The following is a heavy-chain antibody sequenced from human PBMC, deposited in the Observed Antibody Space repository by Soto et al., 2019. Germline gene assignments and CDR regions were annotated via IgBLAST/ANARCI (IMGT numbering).Heavy chain of an antibody. CDR2: ISLSGGSI. CDR3: ARDSAGFDY. CDR1: GFSFRDYY. V-gene: IGHV3-11*01. J-gene: IGHJ4*02. Sequence: QVQLMESGGGMVKPGGSLRLSCTASGFSFRDYYMSWIRQAPGKGLEWLSYISLSGGSILYADSVRGRFTISRDNAKNSLYLQMNSLRADDTAIYYCARDSAGFDYWGQGAPVTVSS. D-gene: IGHD3-10*01.